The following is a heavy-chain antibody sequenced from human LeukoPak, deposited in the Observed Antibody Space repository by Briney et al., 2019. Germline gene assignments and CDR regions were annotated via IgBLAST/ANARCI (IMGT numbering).Heavy chain of an antibody. CDR1: GFTFSSYA. V-gene: IGHV3-30-3*01. D-gene: IGHD6-19*01. Sequence: PGGSLRLSCAASGFTFSSYAMHWVRQAPGKGLGWVAVISFDGSNKYYPDSVKGRFTISRDNSKNTLYLQMNSLRPKDTAVYYCARAPGTWLDYYFDYWGQGTLVTVSS. CDR2: ISFDGSNK. J-gene: IGHJ4*02. CDR3: ARAPGTWLDYYFDY.